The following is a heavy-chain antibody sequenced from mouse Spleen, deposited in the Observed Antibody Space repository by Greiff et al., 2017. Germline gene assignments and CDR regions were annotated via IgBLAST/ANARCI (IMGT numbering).Heavy chain of an antibody. J-gene: IGHJ3*01. V-gene: IGHV1-53*01. CDR1: GYTFTSYW. Sequence: QVQLKQPGTELVKPGASVKLSCKASGYTFTSYWMHWVKQRPGQGLEWIGNINPSNGGTNYNEKFKSKATLTVDKSSSTAYMQLSSLTSEDSAVYYCARGLAIYYDYDSRFAYWGQGTLDTVSA. CDR2: INPSNGGT. CDR3: ARGLAIYYDYDSRFAY. D-gene: IGHD2-4*01.